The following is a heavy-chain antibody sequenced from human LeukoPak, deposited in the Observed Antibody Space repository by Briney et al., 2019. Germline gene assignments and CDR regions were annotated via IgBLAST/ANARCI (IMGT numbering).Heavy chain of an antibody. J-gene: IGHJ4*02. Sequence: GGSLRLSCAASGFTFSSCGMHWVRQAPGKGLEWVSVIYSGGSTYYADSVKGRFTISRDNSKNTLYLQMNSLRAEDTAVYYCARIVGATLVFDYWGQGTLVTVSS. CDR3: ARIVGATLVFDY. D-gene: IGHD1-26*01. V-gene: IGHV3-53*01. CDR1: GFTFSSCG. CDR2: IYSGGST.